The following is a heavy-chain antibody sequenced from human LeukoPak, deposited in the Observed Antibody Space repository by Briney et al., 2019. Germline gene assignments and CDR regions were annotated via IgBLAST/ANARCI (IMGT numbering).Heavy chain of an antibody. CDR3: ARGAGSGYFDWLSPGYYYMDV. V-gene: IGHV4-38-2*02. CDR2: IYHSGST. D-gene: IGHD3-9*01. Sequence: SETLSLTCTVSGYSISSGYYWGWIRQPPGKGLEWIGSIYHSGSTYYNPSLKSRVTISVDTSKNQFSLKLSSVTAADTAVYYCARGAGSGYFDWLSPGYYYMDVWGKGTTVTISS. J-gene: IGHJ6*03. CDR1: GYSISSGYY.